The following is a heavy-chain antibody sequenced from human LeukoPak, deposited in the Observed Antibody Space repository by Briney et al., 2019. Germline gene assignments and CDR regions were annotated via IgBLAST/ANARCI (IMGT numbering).Heavy chain of an antibody. J-gene: IGHJ4*02. CDR2: IKQDGSEK. V-gene: IGHV3-7*01. CDR3: ASVMVRGSKTDY. CDR1: GLTFSSYW. D-gene: IGHD3-10*01. Sequence: PGGSLRLSCEASGLTFSSYWMSWVRQAPGKGLEWVANIKQDGSEKYYVDSVKGRFTISRDNAKNSLYLQMNSLRAEDTAVYYCASVMVRGSKTDYWGQGTLVTVSS.